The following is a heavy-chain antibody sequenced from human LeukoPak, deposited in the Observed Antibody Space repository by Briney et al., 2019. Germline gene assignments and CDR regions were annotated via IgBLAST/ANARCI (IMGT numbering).Heavy chain of an antibody. CDR3: ARGPHYCSGGSCYRNWFDP. D-gene: IGHD2-15*01. CDR2: IYYSGST. Sequence: SETLSLTCTVSGGSISNYYWSWIRQPPGKGLEWIGYIYYSGSTNYNPSLKSRVTISVDTSKNQFSLKLSSVTAADTAVYYCARGPHYCSGGSCYRNWFDPWGQGTLVTVSS. V-gene: IGHV4-59*01. J-gene: IGHJ5*02. CDR1: GGSISNYY.